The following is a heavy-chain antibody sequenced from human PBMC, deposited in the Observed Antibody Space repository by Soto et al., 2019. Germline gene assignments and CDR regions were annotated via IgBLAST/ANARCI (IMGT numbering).Heavy chain of an antibody. D-gene: IGHD2-15*01. CDR1: GFTFSSYS. Sequence: EVQLVESGGGLVQPGGSLRLSCAASGFTFSSYSMNWVRQAPGKGLEWVSYISSSSSTIYYADSVKGRFTISRDNAKNSLYLQMNSLRDEDTAVYYCARVRCSGGSCYYAFDIWGQGTMVTASS. V-gene: IGHV3-48*02. CDR2: ISSSSSTI. J-gene: IGHJ3*02. CDR3: ARVRCSGGSCYYAFDI.